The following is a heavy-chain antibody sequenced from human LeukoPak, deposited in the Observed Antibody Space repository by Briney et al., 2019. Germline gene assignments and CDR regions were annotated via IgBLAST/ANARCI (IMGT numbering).Heavy chain of an antibody. CDR3: ARGVEVSDYLGSGAGRGGNVEGGP. V-gene: IGHV1-18*01. D-gene: IGHD3-10*01. Sequence: ASVKVSCKASGYTFTSYGISWVRQAPGQGLEWMGWISAYNGNTNYAQKLQGRVTMTTDTSTSTAYMELRSLRSDDTAVYYCARGVEVSDYLGSGAGRGGNVEGGPWGQGTLVTVSS. J-gene: IGHJ5*02. CDR1: GYTFTSYG. CDR2: ISAYNGNT.